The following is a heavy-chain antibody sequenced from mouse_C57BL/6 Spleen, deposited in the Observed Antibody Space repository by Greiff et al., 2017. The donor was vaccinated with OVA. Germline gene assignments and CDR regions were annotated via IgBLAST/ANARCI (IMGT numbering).Heavy chain of an antibody. CDR2: ISYDGSN. J-gene: IGHJ3*01. CDR1: GYSITSGYY. Sequence: ESGPGLVKPSQSLSLTCSVTGYSITSGYYWNWIRQFPGNKLEWMGYISYDGSNNYNPSLKNRISITRDTSKNQFFLKLNSVTTEDTATYYCARAGYYGSSYWFAYWGQGTLVTVSA. CDR3: ARAGYYGSSYWFAY. D-gene: IGHD1-1*01. V-gene: IGHV3-6*01.